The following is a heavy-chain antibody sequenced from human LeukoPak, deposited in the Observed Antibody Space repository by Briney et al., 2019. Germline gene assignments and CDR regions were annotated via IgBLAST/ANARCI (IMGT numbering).Heavy chain of an antibody. CDR1: GLTFSSYS. CDR3: AREPSFTHYWAYYYYGMDV. V-gene: IGHV3-21*01. D-gene: IGHD2-15*01. J-gene: IGHJ6*02. CDR2: ISSSSSYI. Sequence: PGRSLRLSCAASGLTFSSYSMNWVRQAPGKGLEWVSSISSSSSYIYYADSVKGRFTISRDNAKNSLYLQMNSLRAEDTAVYYCAREPSFTHYWAYYYYGMDVWGQGTTVTVSS.